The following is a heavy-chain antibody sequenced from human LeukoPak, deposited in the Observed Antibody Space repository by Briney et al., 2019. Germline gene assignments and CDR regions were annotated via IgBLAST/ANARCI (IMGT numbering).Heavy chain of an antibody. CDR2: INSNSNYI. CDR3: AREKFADGYFQH. J-gene: IGHJ1*01. Sequence: GGSLRLSCAASGFTFSSYAMHWVRQAPGKGLEWVSSINSNSNYIYYADSVKGRFTISRDNAKDSLYLQMNSLRAEDTAVYYCAREKFADGYFQHWGQGTLVTVSS. V-gene: IGHV3-21*01. CDR1: GFTFSSYA. D-gene: IGHD3-10*01.